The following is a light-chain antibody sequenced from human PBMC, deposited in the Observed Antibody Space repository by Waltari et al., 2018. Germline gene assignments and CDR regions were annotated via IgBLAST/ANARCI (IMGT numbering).Light chain of an antibody. CDR3: QQYGSSLFT. V-gene: IGKV3-20*01. CDR2: GAS. Sequence: EIVLTQSPGTLSLSLGERATLPCRASQSVSSSYLAWYQQKPGQAPRLLIYGASSRATGIPDRFSGSGSGTDFTLTISRLEPEDFAVYYCQQYGSSLFTFGPGTKVDIK. J-gene: IGKJ3*01. CDR1: QSVSSSY.